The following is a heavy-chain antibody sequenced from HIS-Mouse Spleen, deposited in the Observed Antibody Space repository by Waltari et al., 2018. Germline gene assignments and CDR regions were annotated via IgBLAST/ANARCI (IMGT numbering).Heavy chain of an antibody. CDR1: GGSISSSSYY. V-gene: IGHV4-39*01. Sequence: QLQLQESGPGLVKPSETLSLTCTVSGGSISSSSYYWGWIRQPPGKGLAWIDSIYYSGTTYYSPSLKTRFIISVVPTKYQLSLKMSCLSAADTAVYYSARHSGTVTYCDYWVQGSIVTVSS. CDR2: IYYSGTT. J-gene: IGHJ4*02. CDR3: ARHSGTVTYCDY. D-gene: IGHD4-17*01.